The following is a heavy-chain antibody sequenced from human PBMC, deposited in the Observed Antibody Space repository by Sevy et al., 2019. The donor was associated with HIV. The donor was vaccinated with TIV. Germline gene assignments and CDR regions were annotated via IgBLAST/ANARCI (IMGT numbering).Heavy chain of an antibody. Sequence: GGSLRLSCAASGLTVSNAWMNWVRQAPGKGLEWVGHIKSKSDGGTRDLAAPVKGRVSISRDASRNTVSLEISSLKIEDTGMYYCAAGLGKSYFDSWGQGTLVTVSS. CDR2: IKSKSDGGTR. V-gene: IGHV3-15*01. CDR1: GLTVSNAW. D-gene: IGHD3-9*01. CDR3: AAGLGKSYFDS. J-gene: IGHJ4*02.